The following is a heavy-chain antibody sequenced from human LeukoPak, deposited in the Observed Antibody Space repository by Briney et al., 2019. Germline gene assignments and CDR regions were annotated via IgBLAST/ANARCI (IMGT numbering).Heavy chain of an antibody. J-gene: IGHJ1*01. CDR3: ARQALFDSSGYYYLTPEYFQH. Sequence: SETLSLTCTVSGGSISSSSYYWGWIRQPPGKGLEWIGSIYYSGSTYYNPSLKSRVTISVDTSKNQFSLKLSSVTAADTAVYYCARQALFDSSGYYYLTPEYFQHWGQGTLVTVSS. CDR2: IYYSGST. D-gene: IGHD3-22*01. V-gene: IGHV4-39*01. CDR1: GGSISSSSYY.